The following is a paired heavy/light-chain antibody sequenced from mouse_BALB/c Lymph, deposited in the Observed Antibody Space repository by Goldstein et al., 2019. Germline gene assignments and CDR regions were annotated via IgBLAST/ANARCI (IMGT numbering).Light chain of an antibody. Sequence: NIMMTQSPSSLAVSAGEKVTMSCKSSQSVLYSSNQKNYLAWYQQKPGQSPKLLIYWASTRESGVPDRFTGSGSGTDFTLTISSVQAEDLAVYYCHQYLSSYTFGGGTKLEIK. CDR1: QSVLYSSNQKNY. CDR3: HQYLSSYT. CDR2: WAS. J-gene: IGKJ2*01. V-gene: IGKV8-27*01.
Heavy chain of an antibody. CDR3: ARTHYRSYAMDY. J-gene: IGHJ4*01. D-gene: IGHD2-14*01. CDR2: ISSGSSTI. CDR1: GFTFSSFG. Sequence: DVQLVESGGGLVQPGGSRKLSCAASGFTFSSFGMHWVRQAPEKGLEWVAYISSGSSTIYYADTVKGRFTISRDNPKNTLFLQMTSLRSEDTAMYYCARTHYRSYAMDYWGQGTSVTVSS. V-gene: IGHV5-17*02.